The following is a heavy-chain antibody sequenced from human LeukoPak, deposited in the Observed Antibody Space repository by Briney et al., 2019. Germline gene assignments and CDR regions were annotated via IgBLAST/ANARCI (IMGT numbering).Heavy chain of an antibody. J-gene: IGHJ3*02. CDR2: IYSGGST. CDR1: GFTVSSNY. CDR3: ASPDYGDYHDAFDI. D-gene: IGHD4-17*01. Sequence: GGSLRLSCAASGFTVSSNYMSWVRQAPGKGLEWVSVIYSGGSTYYADSVKGRFTISRDNSKNTLYLQMNSLRAEDTAVYYCASPDYGDYHDAFDIWGQGTMVTVSS. V-gene: IGHV3-53*01.